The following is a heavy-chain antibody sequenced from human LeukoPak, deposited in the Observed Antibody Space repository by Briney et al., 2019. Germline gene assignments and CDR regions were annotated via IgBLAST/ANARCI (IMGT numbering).Heavy chain of an antibody. Sequence: GGSLILSCAASGFTVSSNYMSWVRQAPGKGLEWVSVIYSGGSTYYADSVKGRFTISRDNSKNTLYLQMNSLRAEDTAVYYCARSAPYYYDSSGYHYWGQGTLVTVSS. CDR3: ARSAPYYYDSSGYHY. CDR2: IYSGGST. CDR1: GFTVSSNY. D-gene: IGHD3-22*01. J-gene: IGHJ4*02. V-gene: IGHV3-66*02.